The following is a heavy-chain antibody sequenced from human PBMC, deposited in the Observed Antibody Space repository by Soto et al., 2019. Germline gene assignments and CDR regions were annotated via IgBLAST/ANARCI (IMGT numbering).Heavy chain of an antibody. CDR1: GDSVSSNSAA. V-gene: IGHV6-1*01. CDR2: TYYRSKWYN. J-gene: IGHJ5*02. Sequence: QVQLQQSGPGLVKPSQTLSLTCAISGDSVSSNSAAWNWIRQSPSRGLEWLGRTYYRSKWYNDYAVSVKSRITINPDTSKNQFSLQLNSVTPEDTAVYYCARGDLTYCSGGSCQDTNWFDPWGQGTLVTVSS. D-gene: IGHD2-15*01. CDR3: ARGDLTYCSGGSCQDTNWFDP.